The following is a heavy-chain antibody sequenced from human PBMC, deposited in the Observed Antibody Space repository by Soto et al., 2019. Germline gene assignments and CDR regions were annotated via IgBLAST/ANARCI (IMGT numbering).Heavy chain of an antibody. V-gene: IGHV4-28*01. J-gene: IGHJ4*02. Sequence: ASETLSLTCAVSGFSIGSNNWWGWIRQPPGKGLEWIGNIYYSGTTYYNPSLKSRVSMSVDGAENQFSLSLSSVTAVDTAVYYCARKERKPSAIWNWGQGTLVTAPQ. CDR2: IYYSGTT. CDR3: ARKERKPSAIWN. CDR1: GFSIGSNNW. D-gene: IGHD2-2*01.